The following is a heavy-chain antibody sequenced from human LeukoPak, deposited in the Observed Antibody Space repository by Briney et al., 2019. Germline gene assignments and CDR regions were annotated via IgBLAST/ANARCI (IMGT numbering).Heavy chain of an antibody. CDR3: AHSDSYYFDSGMVS. D-gene: IGHD3-22*01. V-gene: IGHV3-23*01. CDR2: ISGGGSST. J-gene: IGHJ5*02. Sequence: GGSLRLSCTASGFMFSNYAMNWVRQAPGKGLEWVSVISGGGSSTNYADSVKGRFTISRENSKNTLYLQMNGLRAEDTAVYYCAHSDSYYFDSGMVSWGQGALVTVSS. CDR1: GFMFSNYA.